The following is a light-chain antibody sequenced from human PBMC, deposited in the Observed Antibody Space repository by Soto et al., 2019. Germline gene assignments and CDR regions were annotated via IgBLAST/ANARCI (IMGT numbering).Light chain of an antibody. J-gene: IGKJ3*01. V-gene: IGKV1-27*01. CDR2: AAS. CDR1: QGTSNY. CDR3: QKYNRAPLT. Sequence: DIQMIQSQSSLSASVGDRVTITCRASQGTSNYLAWYQQLPGKVPKLLIYAASTLQSGVPSRFSGSGSGTDFTLTISSLQPEDVATYYCQKYNRAPLTFGPGTKVDIK.